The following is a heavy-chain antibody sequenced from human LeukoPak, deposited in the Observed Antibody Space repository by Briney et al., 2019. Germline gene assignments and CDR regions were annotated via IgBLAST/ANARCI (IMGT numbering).Heavy chain of an antibody. CDR3: ARGDYGDSASIDY. D-gene: IGHD4-17*01. J-gene: IGHJ4*02. CDR1: GYTFTTYD. Sequence: ASVNLSCKASGYTFTTYDISWLRQAPGQGLEWMGWISGYNANANYAQNLQGRLTITTDTSTSTSYMELRSLRSDDTAVYYCARGDYGDSASIDYWGQGSLVTVSS. CDR2: ISGYNANA. V-gene: IGHV1-18*01.